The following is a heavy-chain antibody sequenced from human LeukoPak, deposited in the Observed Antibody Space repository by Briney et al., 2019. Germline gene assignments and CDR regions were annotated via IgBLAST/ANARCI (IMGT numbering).Heavy chain of an antibody. V-gene: IGHV4-59*01. CDR1: GGSISSYY. J-gene: IGHJ4*02. D-gene: IGHD2-21*02. Sequence: PSETLSLTCTVSGGSISSYYWSWIRQPPGKGLEWIGYIYYSGSTTYNPPLKSRVTISVDTSKNQFSLKLSSVTAADTAVYYCASSLVYCGGDCYPGSFDYWGQGTLVTVSS. CDR2: IYYSGST. CDR3: ASSLVYCGGDCYPGSFDY.